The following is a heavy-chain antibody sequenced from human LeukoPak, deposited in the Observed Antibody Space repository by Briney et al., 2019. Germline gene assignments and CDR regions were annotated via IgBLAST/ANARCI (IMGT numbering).Heavy chain of an antibody. CDR3: ARDLVAFDY. J-gene: IGHJ4*02. D-gene: IGHD2-15*01. CDR1: GGCFSDYY. CDR2: IYTSGST. Sequence: SETLSLTCTVSGGCFSDYYWSWIRQPAGKGLEWIGRIYTSGSTNYNPSIKSRVTMSLDMSKNQFSLKLNSVTAADTAVYYCARDLVAFDYWGQGALVIVSS. V-gene: IGHV4-4*07.